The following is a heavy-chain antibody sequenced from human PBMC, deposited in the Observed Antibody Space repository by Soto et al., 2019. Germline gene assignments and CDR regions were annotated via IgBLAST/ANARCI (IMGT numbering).Heavy chain of an antibody. CDR2: ISSSSSYI. D-gene: IGHD6-13*01. Sequence: EVQLVESGGGLVKPGGSLRLSCAASGFTFSSYSMNWVRQAPGKGLEWVSSISSSSSYIYYADSVKGRFTISRDNAKNSVYLQMNSLRAEDTAVYYCARAGSWDNWFDPWGQGTLVTVSS. CDR3: ARAGSWDNWFDP. J-gene: IGHJ5*02. CDR1: GFTFSSYS. V-gene: IGHV3-21*01.